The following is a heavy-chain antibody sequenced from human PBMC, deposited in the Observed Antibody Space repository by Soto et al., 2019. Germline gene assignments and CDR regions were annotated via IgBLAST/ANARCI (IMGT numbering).Heavy chain of an antibody. V-gene: IGHV3-30*18. CDR2: ISYDGSNK. CDR1: GFTFSSYG. CDR3: AKDPQSTVTTSDY. D-gene: IGHD4-4*01. Sequence: VGSLRLSCAASGFTFSSYGMHWVRQAPGKGLEWVAVISYDGSNKYYADSVKGRFTISRDNSKNTLYLQMNSLRAEDTAVYYCAKDPQSTVTTSDYWGQGTLVTVSS. J-gene: IGHJ4*02.